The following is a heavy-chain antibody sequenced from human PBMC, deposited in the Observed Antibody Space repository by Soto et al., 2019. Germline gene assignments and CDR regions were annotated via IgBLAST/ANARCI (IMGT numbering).Heavy chain of an antibody. CDR1: GGSISSGGYY. Sequence: NPSETLSLTCTVSGGSISSGGYYWSWIRQHPGKGLEWIGYIYYSGSTYYNPSLKSRVTISVDTSKNQFSLKLSSVTAADTAVYYCARDLAARPDVLSQNLFHGMDVWGQGTTVTVSS. CDR2: IYYSGST. V-gene: IGHV4-31*03. J-gene: IGHJ6*02. D-gene: IGHD6-6*01. CDR3: ARDLAARPDVLSQNLFHGMDV.